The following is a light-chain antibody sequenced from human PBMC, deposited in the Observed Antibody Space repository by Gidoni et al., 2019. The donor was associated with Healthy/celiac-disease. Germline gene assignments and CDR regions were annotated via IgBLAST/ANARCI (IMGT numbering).Light chain of an antibody. J-gene: IGLJ1*01. CDR3: CSYAGSSTYV. CDR1: SSDVGSYNL. CDR2: EVS. Sequence: QSALTQPASVSGSPGPSITISCTGTSSDVGSYNLVSWYQQHPGKAPKLMIYEVSKRPSGDSNRFSGSKSGNTASLTISGLQAEDEADYYCCSYAGSSTYVLGTGTKVTVL. V-gene: IGLV2-23*02.